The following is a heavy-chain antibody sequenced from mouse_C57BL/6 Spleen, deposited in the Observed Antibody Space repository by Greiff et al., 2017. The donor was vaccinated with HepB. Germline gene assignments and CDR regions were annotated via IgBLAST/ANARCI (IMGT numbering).Heavy chain of an antibody. Sequence: VQLQQPGAELVMPGASVKLSCKASGYTFTSYWMHWVKQRPGQGLEWIGEIDPSDSYTNYNQKFKGKSTLTVDQSSSTAYMQRSSLTSEDSAVYYCARSSGYYPYYFDYWGQGTTLTVSS. CDR3: ARSSGYYPYYFDY. CDR2: IDPSDSYT. J-gene: IGHJ2*01. V-gene: IGHV1-69*01. CDR1: GYTFTSYW. D-gene: IGHD2-3*01.